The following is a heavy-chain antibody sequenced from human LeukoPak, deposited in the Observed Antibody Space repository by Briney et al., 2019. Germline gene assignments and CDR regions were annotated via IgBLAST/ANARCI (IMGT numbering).Heavy chain of an antibody. CDR2: IIPIFGIA. CDR1: GGTFSSYA. V-gene: IGHV1-69*04. D-gene: IGHD5-18*01. CDR3: ARDGHTAMVLPLPLNY. J-gene: IGHJ4*02. Sequence: SVNVSCKASGGTFSSYAISWVRQAPGQGLEWMGRIIPIFGIANYAQKFQGRVTITADKSTSTAYMELSSLRSEDTAVYYCARDGHTAMVLPLPLNYWGQGTLVTVSS.